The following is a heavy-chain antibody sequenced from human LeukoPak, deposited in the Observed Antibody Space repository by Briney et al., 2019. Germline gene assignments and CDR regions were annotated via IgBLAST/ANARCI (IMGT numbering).Heavy chain of an antibody. CDR3: ARDRTYSYDSSGQDAFGI. Sequence: ASVKVSCKASGYSFTSYGITWVRQAPGQGLEWMGWISGYNGNTNYAQKVKGRVTMTTETSTRTAYMELRSLRSDDTAVYYCARDRTYSYDSSGQDAFGIRGQGTIVTVSS. D-gene: IGHD3-22*01. CDR1: GYSFTSYG. J-gene: IGHJ3*02. V-gene: IGHV1-18*01. CDR2: ISGYNGNT.